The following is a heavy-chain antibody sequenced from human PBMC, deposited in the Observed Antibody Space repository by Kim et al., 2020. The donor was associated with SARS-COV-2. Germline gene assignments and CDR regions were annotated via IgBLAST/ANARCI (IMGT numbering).Heavy chain of an antibody. V-gene: IGHV3-23*01. Sequence: GGSLRLSCAASGFTFSAYAMYWVRQAPGKGLDWVSSITGSGYSTYYADSAKGRFTISRDNSEDTLFLQMNSLRADDTAVYYCANDRERLDLYGMDVWGQG. CDR3: ANDRERLDLYGMDV. J-gene: IGHJ6*02. CDR2: ITGSGYST. CDR1: GFTFSAYA.